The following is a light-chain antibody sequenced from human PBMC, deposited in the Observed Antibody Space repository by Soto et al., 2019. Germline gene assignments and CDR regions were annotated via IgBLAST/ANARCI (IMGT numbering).Light chain of an antibody. J-gene: IGKJ4*01. V-gene: IGKV3-11*01. CDR1: QSVGSY. CDR2: DAS. CDR3: QQRSNWGVT. Sequence: EIVLTQSPATLSLSPGERATLSCRASQSVGSYLAWYQQQPGQAPRLLIYDASNRATCIPARFSGSGSGTDFTLTISSLEPEDFAIYYCQQRSNWGVTFGGGTKVEIK.